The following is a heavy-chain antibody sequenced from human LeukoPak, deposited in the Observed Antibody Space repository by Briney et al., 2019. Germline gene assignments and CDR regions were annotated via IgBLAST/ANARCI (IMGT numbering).Heavy chain of an antibody. CDR3: AKDRNYYDSSGYYYY. CDR2: ISSSSYI. D-gene: IGHD3-22*01. CDR1: GFTFSSYS. V-gene: IGHV3-21*04. J-gene: IGHJ4*02. Sequence: GGSLRLSCAASGFTFSSYSMNWVRQAPGKGLEWVSSISSSSYIYYADSVKGRFTISRDNSKNTLYLQMNSLRAEDTAVYYCAKDRNYYDSSGYYYYWGQGTLVTVSS.